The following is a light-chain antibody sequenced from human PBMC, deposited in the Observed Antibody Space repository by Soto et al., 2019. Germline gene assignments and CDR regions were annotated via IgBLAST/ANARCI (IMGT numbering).Light chain of an antibody. Sequence: QSALTQPASVSGSPGQSITISCTGTSSDVGGYNYVSWYQQHPGKAPKLMIYDVSNRPSGVSNRFSGSKSGNTASLTISGLQAEDEADYYCSSYTSSSTNVVGGGTQLTVL. CDR1: SSDVGGYNY. CDR2: DVS. V-gene: IGLV2-14*01. CDR3: SSYTSSSTNV. J-gene: IGLJ2*01.